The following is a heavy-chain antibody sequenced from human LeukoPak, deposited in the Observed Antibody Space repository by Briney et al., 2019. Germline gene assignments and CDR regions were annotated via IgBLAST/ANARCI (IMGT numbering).Heavy chain of an antibody. D-gene: IGHD3-22*01. CDR3: ARDRDSSGSGFY. Sequence: GGSLRLSCIASGFTFSNHGMHWVRQAPGKGLEWVTFIGHDGDNEQYAQSVRGRFTISRDKSKNSLYLQMNSLRAEDTAVYYCARDRDSSGSGFYWGQGTLVTVSS. CDR2: IGHDGDNE. J-gene: IGHJ4*02. V-gene: IGHV3-30*02. CDR1: GFTFSNHG.